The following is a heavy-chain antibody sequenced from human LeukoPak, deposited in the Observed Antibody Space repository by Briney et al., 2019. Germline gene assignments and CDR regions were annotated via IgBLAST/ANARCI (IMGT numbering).Heavy chain of an antibody. CDR1: GASISSYY. Sequence: SETLSLTCTVSGASISSYYWSWIRQPPGKGLEWIGYISYSGSTNYNPSLKSRVTISADTSKNQVSLTLSSVTAADTAVYYCARHPELYFFDYWGQGTLVTVFS. V-gene: IGHV4-59*08. CDR3: ARHPELYFFDY. D-gene: IGHD3-10*01. J-gene: IGHJ4*02. CDR2: ISYSGST.